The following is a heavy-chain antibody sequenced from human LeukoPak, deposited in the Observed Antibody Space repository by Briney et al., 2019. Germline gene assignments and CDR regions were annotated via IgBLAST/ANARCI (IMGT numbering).Heavy chain of an antibody. J-gene: IGHJ4*02. CDR2: IRYDGSNK. CDR3: ARVPVAAAGTPIGYYFDY. Sequence: GGSLRLSCAASGFTFSSYGMHWVRQAPGKGLEWVAFIRYDGSNKYYADSVKGRFTISRDNSKNTLYLQMNSLRAEDTAVYYCARVPVAAAGTPIGYYFDYWGQGTLVTVSS. V-gene: IGHV3-30*02. D-gene: IGHD6-13*01. CDR1: GFTFSSYG.